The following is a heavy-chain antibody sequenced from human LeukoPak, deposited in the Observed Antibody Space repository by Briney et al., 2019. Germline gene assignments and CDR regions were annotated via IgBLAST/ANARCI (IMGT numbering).Heavy chain of an antibody. J-gene: IGHJ4*02. V-gene: IGHV1-8*01. CDR1: GYTFTSYD. CDR2: MNPNSGNT. CDR3: ARSGNDYPYDFDY. D-gene: IGHD1-1*01. Sequence: ASVKVSCKASGYTFTSYDINWVQQATGQGLEWMGWMNPNSGNTGYAQKFQGRVTMTRNTSISTAYMELSSLRSEDTAVYYCARSGNDYPYDFDYWGQGTLVTVSS.